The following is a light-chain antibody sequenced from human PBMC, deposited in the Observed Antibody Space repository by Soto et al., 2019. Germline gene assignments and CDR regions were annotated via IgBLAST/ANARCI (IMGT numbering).Light chain of an antibody. J-gene: IGKJ5*01. CDR3: QQRSKWPPIT. V-gene: IGKV3-11*01. Sequence: EIVLTQSPVTLSLSPGERATLSCRASQGVSSYLAWYQQKPGQAPRLLIYDASNRATGIPARFSGGGSGTDFTLTIDNLEPEDFAIYYCQQRSKWPPITFGQGTRLEIK. CDR1: QGVSSY. CDR2: DAS.